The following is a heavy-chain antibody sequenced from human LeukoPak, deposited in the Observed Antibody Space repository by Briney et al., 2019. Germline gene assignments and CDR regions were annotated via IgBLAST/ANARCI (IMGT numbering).Heavy chain of an antibody. CDR1: GGSISSYY. Sequence: PSETLSLTCTVSGGSISSYYWGWIRQPPGKGLEWIGSIYYSGSTYYNPSLKSRVTISVDTSKNQFSLKLSSVTAADTAVYYCARDQNYYGSGGADSNWFDPWGQGTLVTVSS. CDR3: ARDQNYYGSGGADSNWFDP. D-gene: IGHD3-10*01. CDR2: IYYSGST. J-gene: IGHJ5*02. V-gene: IGHV4-39*07.